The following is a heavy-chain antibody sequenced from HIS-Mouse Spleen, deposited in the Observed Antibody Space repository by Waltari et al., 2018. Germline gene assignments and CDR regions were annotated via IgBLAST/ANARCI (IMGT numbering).Heavy chain of an antibody. CDR3: AKDRNYFDY. CDR1: GFTFSSYG. Sequence: QVQLVESGGGVVQPGRSLRLSCAASGFTFSSYGMHWVRQAAGKGLEWVAVISYDGSNKYYADSVKGRFTISRDNSKNTLYLQMNSLRAEDTAVYYCAKDRNYFDYWGQGTLVTVSS. CDR2: ISYDGSNK. J-gene: IGHJ4*02. V-gene: IGHV3-30*18.